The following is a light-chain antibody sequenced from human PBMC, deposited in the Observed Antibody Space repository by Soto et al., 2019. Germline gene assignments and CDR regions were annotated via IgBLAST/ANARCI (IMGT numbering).Light chain of an antibody. CDR1: SGSVSTSYY. CDR3: VLYMGSGIWV. Sequence: QAVVTQEPSFSVSPGRTVTLTCGLSSGSVSTSYYPSRYHQTPGQAPRTLIYSTNTRSSGVPDRFSGSILGNKAALTITGAQADDESDYYCVLYMGSGIWVFGGGTKLTVL. V-gene: IGLV8-61*01. CDR2: STN. J-gene: IGLJ3*02.